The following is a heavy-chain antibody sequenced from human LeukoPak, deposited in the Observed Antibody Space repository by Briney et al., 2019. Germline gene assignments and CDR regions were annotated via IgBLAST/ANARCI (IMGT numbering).Heavy chain of an antibody. CDR2: ISSSSSTM. CDR3: ARGGAARPDY. CDR1: GFPFNNFG. J-gene: IGHJ4*02. D-gene: IGHD6-6*01. Sequence: GGSLILSCAASGFPFNNFGMNWVRQAPGKGLEWVSYISSSSSTMSYADSVKGRFTISRDNAKNSLFLQMNSLRAEDTAVYYCARGGAARPDYWGQGTLVTVSS. V-gene: IGHV3-48*01.